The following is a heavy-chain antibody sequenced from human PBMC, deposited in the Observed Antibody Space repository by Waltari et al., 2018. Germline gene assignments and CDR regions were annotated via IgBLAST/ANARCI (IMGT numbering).Heavy chain of an antibody. D-gene: IGHD6-13*01. CDR2: IRTKAAGYAT. CDR3: TRVLRSSSPTQFDL. Sequence: QLVESGGGLVQPGGSLKVSCEASSFNLSGSAMHWVRQAPGKGSGCVGRIRTKAAGYATQYAPSVKGRFTISRDDSKNTAFLLMNNLKIDDTATYFCTRVLRSSSPTQFDLWGQGILVTVSS. V-gene: IGHV3-73*01. CDR1: SFNLSGSA. J-gene: IGHJ4*02.